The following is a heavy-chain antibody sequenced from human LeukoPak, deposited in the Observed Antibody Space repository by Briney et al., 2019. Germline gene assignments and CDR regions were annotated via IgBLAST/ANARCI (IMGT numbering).Heavy chain of an antibody. Sequence: AGGSLRLSCAASGFTVSSNYMSWVRQAPGKGLEWVSVIYSGGSTYYADSVKGRFTISRDNSKNTLYLQMNSLRAEDTAVYYCASSLVGATRYYYYGMDVWGQATTVTVSS. CDR1: GFTVSSNY. CDR3: ASSLVGATRYYYYGMDV. D-gene: IGHD1-26*01. CDR2: IYSGGST. V-gene: IGHV3-53*01. J-gene: IGHJ6*02.